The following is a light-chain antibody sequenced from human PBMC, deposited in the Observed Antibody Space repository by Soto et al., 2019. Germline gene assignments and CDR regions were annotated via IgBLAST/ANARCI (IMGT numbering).Light chain of an antibody. CDR1: SSNIGKNY. V-gene: IGLV1-51*01. CDR2: DDN. Sequence: QSVLTQPPSVSAAPGETVTISCSGSSSNIGKNYVSWYQQFPRTAPRLLIYDDNKRPSGIPDRFSGSKSGTSATLGITGLQTGDEAEYYCAACDSSLSVVLFGGGTKLTVL. CDR3: AACDSSLSVVL. J-gene: IGLJ2*01.